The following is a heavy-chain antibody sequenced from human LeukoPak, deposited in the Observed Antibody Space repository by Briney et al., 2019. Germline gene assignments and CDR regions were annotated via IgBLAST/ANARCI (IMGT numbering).Heavy chain of an antibody. V-gene: IGHV3-30*18. J-gene: IGHJ4*02. CDR1: GFTFSSYG. CDR2: ISYDGSNK. D-gene: IGHD1-26*01. CDR3: AKGRVGATSPYFDY. Sequence: GRSLRLSCAASGFTFSSYGMHWVRQAPGKGLEWVAVISYDGSNKYYADSVKGRFTISRDNSKNTLYLQMNSLRAEDTAVYYCAKGRVGATSPYFDYWGQGTLVTVSS.